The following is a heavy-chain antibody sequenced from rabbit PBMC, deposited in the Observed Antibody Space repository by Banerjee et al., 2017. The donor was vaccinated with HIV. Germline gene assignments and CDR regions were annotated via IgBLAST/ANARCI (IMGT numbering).Heavy chain of an antibody. CDR3: ARTYGANGDDYYFNG. V-gene: IGHV1S45*01. Sequence: QEQLVESGGDLVKPEGSLTLACTTSGFSFSSTYWICWVRQAPGKGLEWIACINTSSGNTVYASWAKGRFTISKTSSPTVTLQMTSLTAADTATYFCARTYGANGDDYYFNGWGPGTLVTVS. CDR1: GFSFSSTYW. D-gene: IGHD2-1*01. CDR2: INTSSGNT. J-gene: IGHJ4*01.